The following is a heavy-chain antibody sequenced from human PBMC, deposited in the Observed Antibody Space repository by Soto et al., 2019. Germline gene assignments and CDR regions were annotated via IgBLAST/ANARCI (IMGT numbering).Heavy chain of an antibody. CDR1: GFTISDHY. Sequence: EVQVVESGGGLVQPGGCLRLSCAASGFTISDHYMDWVRQAAGKGLEWVGRTRNKANSYTTEYAGSVKGRFTISRDDSKNSLYLQMNSLKTEDTAVYYCARAVKRGDCISTSCPPPHYNMDVWGQGTTVTVSS. CDR3: ARAVKRGDCISTSCPPPHYNMDV. D-gene: IGHD2-2*01. J-gene: IGHJ6*02. CDR2: TRNKANSYTT. V-gene: IGHV3-72*01.